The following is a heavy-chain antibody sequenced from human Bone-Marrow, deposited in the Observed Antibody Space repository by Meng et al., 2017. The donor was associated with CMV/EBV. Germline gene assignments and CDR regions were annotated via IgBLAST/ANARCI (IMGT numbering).Heavy chain of an antibody. CDR3: ARGETVEMSSSWNNWFDP. Sequence: SETLSLTCAVYGGSFSGYYWSWIRQPPGKGLEWIGEINHSGSTNYNPSLKSRVTISVDTSKNQFSLKLSSVTAADTAVYYCARGETVEMSSSWNNWFDPWGQGTLVTVSS. D-gene: IGHD6-13*01. CDR2: INHSGST. V-gene: IGHV4-34*01. J-gene: IGHJ5*02. CDR1: GGSFSGYY.